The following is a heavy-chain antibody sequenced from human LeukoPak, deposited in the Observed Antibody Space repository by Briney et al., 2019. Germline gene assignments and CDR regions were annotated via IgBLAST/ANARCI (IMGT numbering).Heavy chain of an antibody. D-gene: IGHD3-10*01. J-gene: IGHJ3*02. CDR3: AKYGLAGSGRYHDASDI. V-gene: IGHV3-23*01. CDR2: ISGGGGGV. CDR1: GFTFSSYA. Sequence: GGSLRLSCAGSGFTFSSYAMSWVRQAPGKGLEWVSTISGGGGGVYYTDSVKGRFTISRYNSKNTMYLQMNGLRADDTAVYYCAKYGLAGSGRYHDASDIWGQGTMVTVSS.